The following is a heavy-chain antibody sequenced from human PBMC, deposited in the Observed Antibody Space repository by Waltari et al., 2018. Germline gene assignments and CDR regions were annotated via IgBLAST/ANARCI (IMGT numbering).Heavy chain of an antibody. Sequence: QLVTSGGGLVQPGGSLRLSCPVSAFTLRNYWMPWVRQAPGKGLEWVANIKQDGSEKSYGESVKGRFTISRDNAKNSVYLQMNSVRAEDTAMYYCARDYYYYIDVWGKGTTVTVSS. CDR3: ARDYYYYIDV. CDR2: IKQDGSEK. CDR1: AFTLRNYW. J-gene: IGHJ6*03. V-gene: IGHV3-7*01.